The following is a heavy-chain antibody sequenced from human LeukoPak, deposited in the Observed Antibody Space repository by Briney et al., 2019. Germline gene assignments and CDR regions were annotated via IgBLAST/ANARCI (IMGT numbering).Heavy chain of an antibody. V-gene: IGHV4-4*07. D-gene: IGHD7-27*01. CDR3: AREHSNWGYFDY. J-gene: IGHJ4*02. CDR1: GGSISSYY. Sequence: SETLSLTCTVSGGSISSYYWSWIRQPAGKGLEWLGRIYTSGSTNYNPSLKSRVTMSVDTSKNQCSLKLSSVTAADTAVYYCAREHSNWGYFDYWGQGTLVTVSS. CDR2: IYTSGST.